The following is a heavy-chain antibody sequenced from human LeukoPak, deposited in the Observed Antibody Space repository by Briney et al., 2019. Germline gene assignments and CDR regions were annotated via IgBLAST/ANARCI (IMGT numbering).Heavy chain of an antibody. CDR2: FDPEDGET. J-gene: IGHJ3*02. CDR3: ATVGILGSGWYRYAFDI. V-gene: IGHV1-24*01. D-gene: IGHD6-19*01. CDR1: GYTLTELS. Sequence: GASVKVSCKVSGYTLTELSMHWVRQAPGKGLEWMGGFDPEDGETIYAQKFQGRVTMTEDTSTDTAYMELSSLRSEDTAVYYCATVGILGSGWYRYAFDIWGQGTMVAVSS.